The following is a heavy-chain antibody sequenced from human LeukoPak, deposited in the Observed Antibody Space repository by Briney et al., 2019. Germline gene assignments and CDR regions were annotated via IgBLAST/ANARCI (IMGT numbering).Heavy chain of an antibody. CDR3: ARGGSGYDRYYFDY. CDR2: INSDGSST. J-gene: IGHJ4*02. Sequence: PGGSLRLSCAASGFTFSSYWMHWVRHAPGKGLVWVSRINSDGSSTSYADSVKGRFTISRDNAKNTLYLQMNSLRAEDTAVYYCARGGSGYDRYYFDYWGQGTLVTVSS. V-gene: IGHV3-74*01. D-gene: IGHD5-12*01. CDR1: GFTFSSYW.